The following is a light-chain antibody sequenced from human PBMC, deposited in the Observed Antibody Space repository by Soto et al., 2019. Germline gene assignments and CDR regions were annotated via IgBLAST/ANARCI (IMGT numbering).Light chain of an antibody. V-gene: IGKV3-20*01. Sequence: DTVLTQSPGTLSLSPGERATLSCRASQSVSSTYLSWYQQKPGQAPRLLIYSTSNRATGIPDRFSGSGSGTDFTLTISRLEPEDFAVYYCQQYGVSSSLYTLGQGTKLEIK. CDR3: QQYGVSSSLYT. CDR2: STS. J-gene: IGKJ2*01. CDR1: QSVSSTY.